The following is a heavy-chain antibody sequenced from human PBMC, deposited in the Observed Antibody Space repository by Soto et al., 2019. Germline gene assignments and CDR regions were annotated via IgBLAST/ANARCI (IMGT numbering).Heavy chain of an antibody. CDR2: IIHIFGTP. D-gene: IGHD1-1*01. J-gene: IGHJ4*02. CDR3: ARDVPGTTKYFDY. V-gene: IGHV1-69*06. Sequence: SLKVSCKASGGTFTSYAISWGRQAPGQGLEWMGGIIHIFGTPNYAQKFQARVTITADKSTSTAYMELSSLRSEDTAVYYCARDVPGTTKYFDYWGQGPLVTVSS. CDR1: GGTFTSYA.